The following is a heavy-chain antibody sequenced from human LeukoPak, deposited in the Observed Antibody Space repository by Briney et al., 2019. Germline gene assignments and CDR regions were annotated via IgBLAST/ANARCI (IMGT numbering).Heavy chain of an antibody. CDR2: IYYSGST. V-gene: IGHV4-59*01. CDR1: GGSISSYY. Sequence: SETLSLTCTVSGGSISSYYWSWIRQPPGKGLEWIGYIYYSGSTNYNPSLKSRVTISVDTSKNQFSLKLSSVTAADTAVYYCARGGRSGYDILTGYYPNWYFDLWGQGTLVTVSS. D-gene: IGHD3-9*01. J-gene: IGHJ2*01. CDR3: ARGGRSGYDILTGYYPNWYFDL.